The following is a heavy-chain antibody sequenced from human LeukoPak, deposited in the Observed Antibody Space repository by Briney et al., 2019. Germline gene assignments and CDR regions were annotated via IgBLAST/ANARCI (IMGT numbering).Heavy chain of an antibody. V-gene: IGHV3-23*01. D-gene: IGHD3-22*01. Sequence: GGSLRLSCAASGFTFSSYAMSWVRQAPGKGLEWVSAISGSGGSTYYADSVKGRFTISRDNSKNTLYLQMNSPRAEDTAVYYCASGLEYYYDSSGYYFGYWGQGTLVTVSS. J-gene: IGHJ4*02. CDR3: ASGLEYYYDSSGYYFGY. CDR2: ISGSGGST. CDR1: GFTFSSYA.